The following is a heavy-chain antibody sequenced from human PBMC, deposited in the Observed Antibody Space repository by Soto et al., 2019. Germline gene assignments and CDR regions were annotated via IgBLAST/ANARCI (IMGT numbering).Heavy chain of an antibody. V-gene: IGHV4-59*08. CDR2: IYSFGST. D-gene: IGHD4-17*01. Sequence: PSETLPLTCTVSGGSVSHYYWSWIRQPPGKGLEWIGYIYSFGSTNYNASLESRVSMSVDTSKNQVSLKLTSVTVADTAVYYCARHKSTVNILDYWGQGTLVTVSS. CDR1: GGSVSHYY. J-gene: IGHJ4*02. CDR3: ARHKSTVNILDY.